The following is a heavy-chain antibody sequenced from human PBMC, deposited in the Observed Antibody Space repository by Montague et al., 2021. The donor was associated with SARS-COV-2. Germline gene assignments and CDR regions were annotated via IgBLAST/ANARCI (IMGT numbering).Heavy chain of an antibody. D-gene: IGHD3-16*02. CDR1: GDSIRSSGYY. CDR2: VYYSGST. J-gene: IGHJ5*02. V-gene: IGHV4-39*01. CDR3: ARLGFVELWLNLGWFDP. Sequence: SETLSLTCSVSGDSIRSSGYYWGWIRQPPGKGLEWIGTVYYSGSTNYNLSLKSRVTMPVDTSKNQFSLELRSVTAADTAVYYCARLGFVELWLNLGWFDPWGQGTLVTVSS.